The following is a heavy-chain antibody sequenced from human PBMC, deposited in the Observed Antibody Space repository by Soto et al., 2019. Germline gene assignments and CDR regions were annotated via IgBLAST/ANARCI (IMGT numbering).Heavy chain of an antibody. V-gene: IGHV5-51*01. CDR3: VSTINGYFEY. D-gene: IGHD5-12*01. Sequence: GESLKIYCQGSGNSFVTHRMAWVRQMPGKGLEWMGIIYPGDAEPKYSPSFQGKVTISADKSISTAYLQWSSLKASDTALYYCVSTINGYFEYWGQGTLVTVS. CDR1: GNSFVTHR. CDR2: IYPGDAEP. J-gene: IGHJ4*02.